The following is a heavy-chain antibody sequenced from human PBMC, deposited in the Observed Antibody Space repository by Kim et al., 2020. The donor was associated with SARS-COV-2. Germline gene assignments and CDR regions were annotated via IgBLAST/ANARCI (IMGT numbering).Heavy chain of an antibody. D-gene: IGHD1-1*01. V-gene: IGHV1-58*01. Sequence: YAQKFQERVTITRDRSTSTAYMELSSLRSEDTAVYYCAARDGYNSDAFDIWGQGTMVTVSS. J-gene: IGHJ3*02. CDR3: AARDGYNSDAFDI.